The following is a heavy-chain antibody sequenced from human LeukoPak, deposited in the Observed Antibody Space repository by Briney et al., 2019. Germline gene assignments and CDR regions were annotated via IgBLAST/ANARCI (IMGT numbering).Heavy chain of an antibody. CDR2: IIPIFKAV. Sequence: ASAKVSCKSSGGTFSNYAISWVRQAPRQGLEWMGGIIPIFKAVDYAQKFQDRVTITTDGSTTTVYMELSSLRPHDTAVYYCARGLRDSGYDPQPPFCYWGQGTLVTVSS. CDR3: ARGLRDSGYDPQPPFCY. CDR1: GGTFSNYA. D-gene: IGHD5-12*01. V-gene: IGHV1-69*05. J-gene: IGHJ4*02.